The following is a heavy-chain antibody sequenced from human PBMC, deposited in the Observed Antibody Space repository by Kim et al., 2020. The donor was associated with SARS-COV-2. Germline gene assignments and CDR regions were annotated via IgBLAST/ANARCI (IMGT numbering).Heavy chain of an antibody. D-gene: IGHD2-2*01. Sequence: GGSLRRSCEASGFNFNNFGMHWVRQAPGKGLEWVAVISYEGSKKYYIDSVKGRFTISRDSSKNTLYLQMNSLRVEDTAVYYRARAIGVFWLTQSFTSLSSWGQGSLVTVSS. CDR2: ISYEGSKK. J-gene: IGHJ5*02. V-gene: IGHV3-30*04. CDR1: GFNFNNFG. CDR3: ARAIGVFWLTQSFTSLSS.